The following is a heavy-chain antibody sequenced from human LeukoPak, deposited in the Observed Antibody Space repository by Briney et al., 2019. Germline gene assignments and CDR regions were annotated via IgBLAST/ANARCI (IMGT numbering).Heavy chain of an antibody. J-gene: IGHJ4*02. V-gene: IGHV3-21*01. CDR1: GFAFSSYS. CDR3: ARAIMTTGIPLTDY. CDR2: ISSSSSYI. D-gene: IGHD4-17*01. Sequence: GGSLRLSCAASGFAFSSYSMNWVRQAPGKGLEWVSSISSSSSYIYYADSVKGRFTISRDNAKNSLYLQMNSLRAEDTAVYYCARAIMTTGIPLTDYWGQGTLVTVSS.